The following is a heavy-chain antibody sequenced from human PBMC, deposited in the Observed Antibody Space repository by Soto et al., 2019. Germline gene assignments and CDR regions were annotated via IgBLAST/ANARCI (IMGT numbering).Heavy chain of an antibody. CDR1: GYTFTSYA. Sequence: GASVKVSCKASGYTFTSYAMHWVRQAPGQRLEWMGWINAGNGNTKYSQKFQGRVTITRDTSASTAYMELSSLRSEDTAVYYCARSVTRSWVTHQINWFDYWGQGALVTVSS. CDR2: INAGNGNT. V-gene: IGHV1-3*01. CDR3: ARSVTRSWVTHQINWFDY. J-gene: IGHJ5*01. D-gene: IGHD2-21*02.